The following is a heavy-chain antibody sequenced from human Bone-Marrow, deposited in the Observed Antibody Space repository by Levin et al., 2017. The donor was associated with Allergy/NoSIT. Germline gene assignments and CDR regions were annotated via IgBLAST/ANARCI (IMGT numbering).Heavy chain of an antibody. Sequence: GSGPTLVKPTQTLTLTCSISGFSLTTIGMGVGWIRQSPGKALECLAHIYWNDDKRYNPSLKNRVTVTKDTSKNQVVLTMTNMDPVDTATYYCARVFYFDSSGYFLDHWGQGALVTVSS. CDR3: ARVFYFDSSGYFLDH. J-gene: IGHJ4*02. V-gene: IGHV2-5*01. D-gene: IGHD3-22*01. CDR2: IYWNDDK. CDR1: GFSLTTIGMG.